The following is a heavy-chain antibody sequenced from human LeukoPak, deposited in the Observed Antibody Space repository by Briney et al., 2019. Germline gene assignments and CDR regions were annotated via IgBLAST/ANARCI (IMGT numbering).Heavy chain of an antibody. CDR3: ASYGDSYEDAFDI. V-gene: IGHV4-4*07. J-gene: IGHJ3*02. CDR1: GGSISSYY. Sequence: SETLSLTCSVSGGSISSYYWSWIRQPAGKGLEWIGRIYTSGSTNYNPSLKSRVTMSVDTSKNQFSLRLSSVTAADTAVYYCASYGDSYEDAFDIWGQGTMVTVSS. D-gene: IGHD4-17*01. CDR2: IYTSGST.